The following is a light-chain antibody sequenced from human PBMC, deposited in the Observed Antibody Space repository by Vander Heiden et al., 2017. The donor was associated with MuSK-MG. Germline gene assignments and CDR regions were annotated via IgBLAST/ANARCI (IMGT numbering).Light chain of an antibody. Sequence: DIQMTQSPSSLSASVGDRVTITCQASQDISNYLNWYQQKPGKAPKLLLYDASNLETGVPSRFSGSGSGTDFTFTISSLQPEDIATYYCQQDDNLPWTFGQGTKVEIK. J-gene: IGKJ1*01. CDR1: QDISNY. V-gene: IGKV1-33*01. CDR2: DAS. CDR3: QQDDNLPWT.